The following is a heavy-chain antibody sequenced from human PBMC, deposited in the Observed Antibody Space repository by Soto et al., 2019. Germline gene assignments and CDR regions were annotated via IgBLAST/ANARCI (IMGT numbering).Heavy chain of an antibody. CDR2: IYYTGNT. CDR3: ARGQRFDP. CDR1: GGSISSGDFY. J-gene: IGHJ5*02. Sequence: PSETLSLTCSVSGGSISSGDFYWSWLRQPPGKGLEWIGYIYYTGNTYYNMSLENRATMSVDTSKNQYSLKLHSVTAADTAVYYCARGQRFDPWGRGTLVTVS. V-gene: IGHV4-30-4*01.